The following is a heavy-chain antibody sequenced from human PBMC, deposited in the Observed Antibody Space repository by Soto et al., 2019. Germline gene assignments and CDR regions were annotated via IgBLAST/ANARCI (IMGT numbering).Heavy chain of an antibody. J-gene: IGHJ4*02. Sequence: PSETLSLTCTVSGGSISSGGYYWSWIRQHPGKGLEWIGYIYYSGSTNYNPSLKSRVTIPVDTSKNQFSLKLSSVTAADTAVYYCARSNYDFWSGYQYYFDYWGQGTLVTVSS. D-gene: IGHD3-3*01. V-gene: IGHV4-61*08. CDR3: ARSNYDFWSGYQYYFDY. CDR1: GGSISSGGYY. CDR2: IYYSGST.